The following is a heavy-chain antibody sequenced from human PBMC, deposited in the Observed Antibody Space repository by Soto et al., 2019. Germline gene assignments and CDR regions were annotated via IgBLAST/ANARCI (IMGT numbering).Heavy chain of an antibody. Sequence: GGSLRLSCAASGFTFSSYAMSWVRQAPGKGLEWVSAISGSGGSTYYADSVKGRFTISRDNTKNTLYLQMNSLGAEDTAVYCCAKGRPLLYDFWSGYYPHYFDYWGQGTLVTVSS. CDR1: GFTFSSYA. V-gene: IGHV3-23*01. J-gene: IGHJ4*02. CDR2: ISGSGGST. D-gene: IGHD3-3*01. CDR3: AKGRPLLYDFWSGYYPHYFDY.